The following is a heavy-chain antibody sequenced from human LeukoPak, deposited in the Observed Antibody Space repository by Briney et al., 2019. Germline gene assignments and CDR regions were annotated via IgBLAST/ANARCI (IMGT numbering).Heavy chain of an antibody. Sequence: SETLSLTCTVSTFSFSTNHCWGWIRQPPGKGLEWIGTLCQSEITFYNPSLKSRVTISGDTSKSQFSLKLSSVTAADTAVYYCARACCYYDSGSKPNWFDPWGQGALVAVSS. CDR2: LCQSEIT. J-gene: IGHJ5*02. CDR3: ARACCYYDSGSKPNWFDP. D-gene: IGHD3-10*01. CDR1: TFSFSTNHC. V-gene: IGHV4-38-2*02.